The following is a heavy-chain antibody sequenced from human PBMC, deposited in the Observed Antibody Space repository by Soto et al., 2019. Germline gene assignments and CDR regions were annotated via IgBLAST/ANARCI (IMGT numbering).Heavy chain of an antibody. J-gene: IGHJ6*03. D-gene: IGHD3-10*01. V-gene: IGHV4-34*01. CDR2: INHSGST. Sequence: QVQLQQWGAGLLKPSETLSLTCAVYGGYFSGYYWSWIRQPPGKGLEWIGEINHSGSTNYNPSLKSRVTISVDTSKNQFALELSSVTAADTAVYYCARGRRVLLWFGEEYYYYMDVWGKGTTVTVSS. CDR1: GGYFSGYY. CDR3: ARGRRVLLWFGEEYYYYMDV.